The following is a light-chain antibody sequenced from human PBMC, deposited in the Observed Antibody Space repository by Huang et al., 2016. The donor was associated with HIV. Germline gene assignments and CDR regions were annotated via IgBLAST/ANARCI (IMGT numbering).Light chain of an antibody. Sequence: EVVMTQSPTTLSVSPGESATLSCRTSQYISTNLAWYQQKPGQAPRRRIYGASTRATGIPARFSGSGSVTEFTLTIGSLQSEDFALYYCQQYNNWPPGSFGPGTKVDIK. CDR3: QQYNNWPPGS. J-gene: IGKJ3*01. CDR2: GAS. CDR1: QYISTN. V-gene: IGKV3-15*01.